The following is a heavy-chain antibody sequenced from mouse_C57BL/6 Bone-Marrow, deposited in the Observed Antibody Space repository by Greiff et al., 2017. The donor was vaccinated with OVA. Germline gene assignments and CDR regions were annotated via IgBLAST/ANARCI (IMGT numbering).Heavy chain of an antibody. D-gene: IGHD4-1*02. CDR2: IYPRSGNT. Sequence: QVQLQQSGAELARPGASVKLSCKASGYTFTSYGISWVKQRTGQGLEWIGEIYPRSGNTYYNEQFKGKATLTADKSSSTAYMELRSLTSEDAAVYFCAATGYYAMDYWGQGTSGTVSS. CDR3: AATGYYAMDY. CDR1: GYTFTSYG. V-gene: IGHV1-81*01. J-gene: IGHJ4*01.